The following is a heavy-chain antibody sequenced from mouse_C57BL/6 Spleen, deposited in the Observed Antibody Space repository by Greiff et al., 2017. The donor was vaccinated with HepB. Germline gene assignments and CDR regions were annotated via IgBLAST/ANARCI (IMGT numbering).Heavy chain of an antibody. J-gene: IGHJ4*01. CDR3: ARYPPIYDGFLYAMDY. Sequence: EVHLVESGGGLVQPGGSLSLSCAASGFTFTDYYMSWVRQPPGKALEWLGFIRNKANGYTTEYSASVKGRFTISRDNSQSILYLQMNALRAEDSATYYCARYPPIYDGFLYAMDYWGQGTSVTVSS. CDR1: GFTFTDYY. V-gene: IGHV7-3*01. CDR2: IRNKANGYTT. D-gene: IGHD2-3*01.